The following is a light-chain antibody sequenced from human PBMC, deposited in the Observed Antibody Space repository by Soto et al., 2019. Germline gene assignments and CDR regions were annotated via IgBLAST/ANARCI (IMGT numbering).Light chain of an antibody. CDR1: QSVVYSSNNENY. CDR3: QQYVSVPLT. CDR2: WAS. J-gene: IGKJ4*01. V-gene: IGKV4-1*01. Sequence: DIVMTQSPDSLSVSLGERATINCKSSQSVVYSSNNENYLAWYQQKPGQPPKLLISWASTRESGVPDRFTGGGSGTEFTLTISSLHPEDVAIYYCQQYVSVPLTFGGGTKLEIK.